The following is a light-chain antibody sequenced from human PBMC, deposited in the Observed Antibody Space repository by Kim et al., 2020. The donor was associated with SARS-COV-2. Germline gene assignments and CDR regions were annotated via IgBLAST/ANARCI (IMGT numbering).Light chain of an antibody. CDR2: RIS. J-gene: IGKJ2*01. CDR3: MQGKQLPNT. Sequence: QPASISWRSGQSLVHSDGNTYLRWLQQRPGQPPRLLIYRISSRFSGVPDRFSGSGAGTDFTLEISRVEAEDVGIYYCMQGKQLPNTFGQGTKLEI. V-gene: IGKV2-24*01. CDR1: QSLVHSDGNTY.